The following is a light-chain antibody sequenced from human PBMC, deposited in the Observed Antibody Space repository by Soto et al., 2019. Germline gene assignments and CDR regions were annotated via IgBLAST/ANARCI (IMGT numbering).Light chain of an antibody. CDR2: DVS. CDR3: SSYTSSSTLV. J-gene: IGLJ1*01. Sequence: QSALTQPASVSGSPGQSITFSCTGTSSAVGGYDYVSWYQQHPGKAPKLMIYDVSNRPSGVSDRFSGSKSGNTASLTISGLQAEDEADYYCSSYTSSSTLVFGTGTKLTVL. CDR1: SSAVGGYDY. V-gene: IGLV2-14*01.